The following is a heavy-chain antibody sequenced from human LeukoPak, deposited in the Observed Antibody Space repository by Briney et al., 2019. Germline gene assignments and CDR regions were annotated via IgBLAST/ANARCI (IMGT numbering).Heavy chain of an antibody. CDR1: GFTFSSYA. Sequence: PGGSLRLSCAASGFTFSSYAMSWVRQAPGKGLEWVSAISGSGGSTYYADSVKGRFTIPRDNSKNTLYLQMNSLRAEDTAVYYCAKGGRDGYNPKAFDIWGQGTMVTVSS. V-gene: IGHV3-23*01. CDR3: AKGGRDGYNPKAFDI. CDR2: ISGSGGST. D-gene: IGHD5-24*01. J-gene: IGHJ3*02.